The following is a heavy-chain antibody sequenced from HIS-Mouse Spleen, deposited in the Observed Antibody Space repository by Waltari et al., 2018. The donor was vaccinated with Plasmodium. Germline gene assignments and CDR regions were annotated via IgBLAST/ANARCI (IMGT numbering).Heavy chain of an antibody. CDR1: GGSISSYY. CDR3: ARERLNYFDY. V-gene: IGHV4-59*01. D-gene: IGHD2-8*01. J-gene: IGHJ4*02. Sequence: QVQLQESGPGLVKPSETLSLTCTVSGGSISSYYWSWIRQPPGKGLEWIGYIYYSGGTNYNPSRKSRVTISVDTSKNQFSLKLSSVTAADTAVYYCARERLNYFDYWGQGTLVTVSS. CDR2: IYYSGGT.